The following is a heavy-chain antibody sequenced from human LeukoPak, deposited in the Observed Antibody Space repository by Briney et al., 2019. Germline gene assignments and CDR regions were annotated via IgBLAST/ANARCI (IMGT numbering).Heavy chain of an antibody. CDR1: GFTFDDYA. CDR2: ISWNSGSI. CDR3: AKSYGDYALDY. V-gene: IGHV3-9*03. Sequence: GGSLRLSCAASGFTFDDYAMHWVRQAPGKGLEWVSGISWNSGSIGYAASVRGRFTISRDNAKNSLYLQMNSLRAEDMALYYCAKSYGDYALDYRGQGTLVTVSS. D-gene: IGHD4-17*01. J-gene: IGHJ4*02.